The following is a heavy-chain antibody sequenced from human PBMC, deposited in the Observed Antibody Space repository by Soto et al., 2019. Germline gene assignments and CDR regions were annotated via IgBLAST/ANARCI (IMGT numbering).Heavy chain of an antibody. D-gene: IGHD3-22*01. CDR1: GYSFTTYA. CDR2: INGGNGNT. CDR3: ARVANYYDSSGYYHDAFDI. Sequence: ASVKVSCXASGYSFTTYAMHWVRQAPGQRLEWMAWINGGNGNTKYSQKFQGRVTITADESTSTAYMELGSLRSEDTAVYYCARVANYYDSSGYYHDAFDIWGQGTMVTVSS. V-gene: IGHV1-3*01. J-gene: IGHJ3*02.